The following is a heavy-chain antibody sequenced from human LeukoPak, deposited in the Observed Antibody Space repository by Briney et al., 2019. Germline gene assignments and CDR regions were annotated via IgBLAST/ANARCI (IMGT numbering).Heavy chain of an antibody. Sequence: PGGSLRLSCAASGFTFSSYSMNWVRQAPGKGLEWVSYISSSSSTIYYADSVKGRFTISRDNAKNSLYLQMNSLRAEDTAVYYCARRSSIVGATGGFQHWGQGTLVTVSS. CDR2: ISSSSSTI. J-gene: IGHJ1*01. CDR1: GFTFSSYS. CDR3: ARRSSIVGATGGFQH. D-gene: IGHD1-26*01. V-gene: IGHV3-48*01.